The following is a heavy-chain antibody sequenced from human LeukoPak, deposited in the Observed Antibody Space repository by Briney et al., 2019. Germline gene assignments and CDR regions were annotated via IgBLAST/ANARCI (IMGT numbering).Heavy chain of an antibody. J-gene: IGHJ4*02. CDR3: ARTRGTHISMAYLDS. CDR1: GYTFTGNF. Sequence: ASVKVSCKTSGYTFTGNFMHWVRQAPGQGPEWMGWINPNNGDTNYAQKFQGRVTMTRVTSITTAYMELSSLRSDDTAVYYCARTRGTHISMAYLDSWGQGTLVTVSS. D-gene: IGHD2/OR15-2a*01. V-gene: IGHV1-2*02. CDR2: INPNNGDT.